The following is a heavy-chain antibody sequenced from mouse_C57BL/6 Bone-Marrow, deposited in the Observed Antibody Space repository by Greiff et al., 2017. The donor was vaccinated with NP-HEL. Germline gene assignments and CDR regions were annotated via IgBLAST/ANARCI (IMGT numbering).Heavy chain of an antibody. CDR1: GFNIKDYY. CDR3: TTPVVATDWYFEV. J-gene: IGHJ1*03. Sequence: VQLKQSGAELVRPGASVKLSCTASGFNIKDYYMHWVKQRPEQGLEWIGRIDPEDGDTEYAPKFQGKATMTADTSSNTAYLQLSSLTSEDTAVYYCTTPVVATDWYFEVGGTGTTVTVSS. V-gene: IGHV14-1*01. CDR2: IDPEDGDT. D-gene: IGHD1-1*01.